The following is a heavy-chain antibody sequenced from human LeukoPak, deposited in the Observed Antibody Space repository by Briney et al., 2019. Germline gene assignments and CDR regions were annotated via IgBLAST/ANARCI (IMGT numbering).Heavy chain of an antibody. CDR1: GYSISSGYY. D-gene: IGHD3-22*01. CDR2: IYHSGST. J-gene: IGHJ4*02. V-gene: IGHV4-38-2*02. CDR3: ARVRTYYYDSSGYYPFDY. Sequence: SETLSLTCTVSGYSISSGYYWGWIRQPPGKGLEWIGSIYHSGSTYYNPSLKSRVTISVDTSKNQFSLKLSSVTAADTAVYYCARVRTYYYDSSGYYPFDYWGQGTLVTVSS.